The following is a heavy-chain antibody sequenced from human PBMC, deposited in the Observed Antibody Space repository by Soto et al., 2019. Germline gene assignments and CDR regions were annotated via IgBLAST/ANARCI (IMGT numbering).Heavy chain of an antibody. CDR1: GFSFSDYW. CDR3: TTDGASGGTDSYYFDY. Sequence: GGSLRLSCAASGFSFSDYWVGWVRQAPGKGLEWIARIKSKTDGGATDYAAPVKGRFTISRDDSKNTLYLQMNSLETEDTAMYYCTTDGASGGTDSYYFDYWGQGALVTVSS. J-gene: IGHJ4*02. CDR2: IKSKTDGGAT. V-gene: IGHV3-15*01. D-gene: IGHD2-8*02.